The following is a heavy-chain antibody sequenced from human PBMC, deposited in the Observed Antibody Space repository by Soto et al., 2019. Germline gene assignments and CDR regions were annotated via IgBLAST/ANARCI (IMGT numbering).Heavy chain of an antibody. V-gene: IGHV3-21*01. CDR3: VCDDNRRY. CDR1: GFSFSTST. D-gene: IGHD1-1*01. CDR2: IGRTGIDR. Sequence: EVQLVESGGGLVKPGGSLRLSCAASGFSFSTSTMNWVRQAPGKGLEFVSSIGRTGIDRYYIDSVKGRFTISRDNAQKSLYLQMNSLRAGDTALYYCVCDDNRRYWGQGTLVTVSS. J-gene: IGHJ4*02.